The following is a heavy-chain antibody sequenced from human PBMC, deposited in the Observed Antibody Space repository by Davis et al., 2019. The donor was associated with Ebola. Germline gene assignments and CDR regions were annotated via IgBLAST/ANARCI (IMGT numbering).Heavy chain of an antibody. J-gene: IGHJ6*02. CDR1: GYTFSGHY. Sequence: ASVKVSCKASGYTFSGHYIYWARQAPGQGLEWMGWVSPTSGDTHYAQKFQGRVTMTRDTSITTAYMELTRLTSDDTAVYYCAKGHYGMDVWGQGTTVTVSS. CDR2: VSPTSGDT. CDR3: AKGHYGMDV. V-gene: IGHV1-2*02.